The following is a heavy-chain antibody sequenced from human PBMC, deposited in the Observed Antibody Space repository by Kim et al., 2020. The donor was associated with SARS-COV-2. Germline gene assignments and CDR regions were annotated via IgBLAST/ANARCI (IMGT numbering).Heavy chain of an antibody. V-gene: IGHV3-23*01. Sequence: AAAVKGRFTISSDNSKTTVHLQMNSLRAEDTAVYYCAKSVSRYITSGVDCWGQGTLVSVSS. CDR3: AKSVSRYITSGVDC. J-gene: IGHJ4*02. D-gene: IGHD6-13*01.